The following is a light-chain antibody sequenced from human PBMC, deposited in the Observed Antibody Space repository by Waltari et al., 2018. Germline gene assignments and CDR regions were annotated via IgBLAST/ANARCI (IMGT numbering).Light chain of an antibody. V-gene: IGKV1-5*03. CDR1: QSISSW. J-gene: IGKJ1*01. CDR2: KAS. Sequence: DIQMTQSPSTLSPSVGDRVTITCRASQSISSWLAWYQQKPGKAPKLLNYKASSLESGVPSRFSGSGSGTEFTLTISSLQPDDFATYYCQQYNSYWTFGQGTKVEIK. CDR3: QQYNSYWT.